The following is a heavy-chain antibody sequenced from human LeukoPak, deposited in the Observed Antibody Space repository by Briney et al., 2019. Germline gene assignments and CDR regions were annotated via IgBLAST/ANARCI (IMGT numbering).Heavy chain of an antibody. V-gene: IGHV4-39*01. CDR3: ARHRRGSRWFGEFPHWFDP. CDR1: GGSISSSSYY. Sequence: PSETLSLTCTVSGGSISSSSYYWGWIRQPPGKGLEWIGSIYYSGSTYYNPSLKSRVTISVDTSKNQFSLKLSSVTAADTAVYYCARHRRGSRWFGEFPHWFDPWGQGTLVTVSS. J-gene: IGHJ5*02. CDR2: IYYSGST. D-gene: IGHD3-10*01.